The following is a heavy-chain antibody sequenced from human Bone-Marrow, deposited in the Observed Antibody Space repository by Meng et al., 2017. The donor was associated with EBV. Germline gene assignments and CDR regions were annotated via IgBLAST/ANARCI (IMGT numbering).Heavy chain of an antibody. V-gene: IGHV1-69*01. Sequence: QVQRGPSGAEVKKPGASVKVSCKASGGTFSSYAISWVRQASGQGLEWMGGIIPIFGTANYAQKFQGRVTITADESTSTAYMELSSLRSEDTAVYYCARGAVRGVIHWFDPWGQGTLVTVSS. CDR2: IIPIFGTA. J-gene: IGHJ5*02. CDR3: ARGAVRGVIHWFDP. D-gene: IGHD3-10*01. CDR1: GGTFSSYA.